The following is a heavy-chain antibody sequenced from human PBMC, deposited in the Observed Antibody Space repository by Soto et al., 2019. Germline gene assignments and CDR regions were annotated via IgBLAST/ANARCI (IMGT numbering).Heavy chain of an antibody. Sequence: ASVKVSCKASGYTFTSYAMHWVRQAPGQRLEWMGWINAGNGNTKYSQKFQGRVTITRDTSASTAYMELSSLRSEDTAVYYCARVALGMITFGGVIVPTHFDIWGQGTMVTVSS. V-gene: IGHV1-3*01. J-gene: IGHJ3*02. CDR1: GYTFTSYA. CDR2: INAGNGNT. CDR3: ARVALGMITFGGVIVPTHFDI. D-gene: IGHD3-16*02.